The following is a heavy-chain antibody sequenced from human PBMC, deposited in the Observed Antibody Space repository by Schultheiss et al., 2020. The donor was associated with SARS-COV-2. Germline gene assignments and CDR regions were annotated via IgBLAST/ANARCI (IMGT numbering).Heavy chain of an antibody. Sequence: SETLSLTCTVSGGSISSSSYYWGWIRQHPGKGLEWIGYVYSSGRTYYNPSLQSRVTISADTSKNHFFLNLTSVTAADTAIYYCARDVIVVGSYYGTDVWGQGSTVTGSS. CDR2: VYSSGRT. V-gene: IGHV4-31*03. CDR3: ARDVIVVGSYYGTDV. CDR1: GGSISSSSYY. D-gene: IGHD2-15*01. J-gene: IGHJ6*02.